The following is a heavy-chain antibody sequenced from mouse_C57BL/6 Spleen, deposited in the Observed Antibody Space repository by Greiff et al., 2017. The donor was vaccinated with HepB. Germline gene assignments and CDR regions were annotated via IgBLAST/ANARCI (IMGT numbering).Heavy chain of an antibody. V-gene: IGHV1-39*01. CDR3: ARGSLHYGNYEEYFDV. CDR1: GYSFTDYN. D-gene: IGHD2-1*01. J-gene: IGHJ1*03. Sequence: LVEPGASVKISCKASGYSFTDYNMNWVKQSNGKSLEWIGVINPNYGTTSYNQKFKGKATLTVDQSSSTAYIQLNSLTSEDSAVYYCARGSLHYGNYEEYFDVWGTGTTVTVSS. CDR2: INPNYGTT.